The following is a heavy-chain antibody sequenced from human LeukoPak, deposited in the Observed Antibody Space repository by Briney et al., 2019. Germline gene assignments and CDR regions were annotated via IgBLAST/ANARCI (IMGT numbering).Heavy chain of an antibody. CDR2: INPNSGGT. D-gene: IGHD2-2*02. Sequence: GASVKVSCKASGYTFTGYYMHWVRQAPGQGLEWMGWINPNSGGTNYAQKFQGRVTMTRDTSISTAYMELSRLRSDDTAVYYCARGPNIVVVPAAINYYYYYMDVWGKGTTVTVSS. J-gene: IGHJ6*03. V-gene: IGHV1-2*02. CDR1: GYTFTGYY. CDR3: ARGPNIVVVPAAINYYYYYMDV.